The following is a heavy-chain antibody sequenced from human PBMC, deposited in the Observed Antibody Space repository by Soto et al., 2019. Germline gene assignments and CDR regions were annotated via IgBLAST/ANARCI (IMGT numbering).Heavy chain of an antibody. D-gene: IGHD3-9*01. Sequence: GSLILSCAVSGFTFSSYRMSWVRQAPGKGLEWVGNINQDGNEKYFVDSVKGRFTISRDNAKNALYLQMNSLRAEDTAVYDCAGHVRDYDILTGSPHDAFDMWGQGTMVTVS. CDR1: GFTFSSYR. J-gene: IGHJ3*02. CDR2: INQDGNEK. CDR3: AGHVRDYDILTGSPHDAFDM. V-gene: IGHV3-7*01.